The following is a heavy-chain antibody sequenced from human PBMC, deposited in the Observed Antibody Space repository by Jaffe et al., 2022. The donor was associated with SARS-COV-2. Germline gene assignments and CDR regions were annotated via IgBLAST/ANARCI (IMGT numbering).Heavy chain of an antibody. D-gene: IGHD6-19*01. CDR3: ARNKAAVADY. V-gene: IGHV3-74*01. J-gene: IGHJ4*02. CDR2: INTDGSTT. Sequence: EVQLVESGGGLVQPGGSLRLSCAASGFTFSNYWMHWVRQVPGKGLVWVSRINTDGSTTNYADSVKGRFTISRDNAKNTLYLQMSSLRAEDTAVYYCARNKAAVADYWGQGTLVTVSS. CDR1: GFTFSNYW.